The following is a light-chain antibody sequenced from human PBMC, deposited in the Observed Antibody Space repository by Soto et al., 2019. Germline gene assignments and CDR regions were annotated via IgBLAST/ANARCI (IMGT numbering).Light chain of an antibody. CDR1: QSVSSY. V-gene: IGKV1-39*01. CDR2: AAS. J-gene: IGKJ5*01. CDR3: QQSYSTPIT. Sequence: DIQMTQSPSSLSSSVGDRVTIPCRASQSVSSYLNWYQQKPGKAPTLLIYAASSLQSGVPSRFSGSGSGTDFTLTISSLQPEDFATYYCQQSYSTPITFGQGTRLEI.